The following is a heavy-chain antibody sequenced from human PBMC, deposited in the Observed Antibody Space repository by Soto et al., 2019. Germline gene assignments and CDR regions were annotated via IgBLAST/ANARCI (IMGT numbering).Heavy chain of an antibody. Sequence: GGSLRLSCAASGFRFSGYAMHWVRQAPGKGLEWVSVIWYDGSNENYADSVKGRFTVSRDNSKSTLYLQMNSLRAEDTAVYNCAKEPVGPDWYFDLWGRGTLVTVSS. J-gene: IGHJ2*01. CDR3: AKEPVGPDWYFDL. CDR1: GFRFSGYA. V-gene: IGHV3-33*06. CDR2: IWYDGSNE.